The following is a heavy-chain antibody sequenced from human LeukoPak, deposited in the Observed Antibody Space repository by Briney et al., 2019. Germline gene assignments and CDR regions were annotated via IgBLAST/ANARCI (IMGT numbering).Heavy chain of an antibody. J-gene: IGHJ4*02. CDR2: INPSGGGT. CDR3: ARRRSSSWCLDY. V-gene: IGHV1-46*01. Sequence: GASVKVSCKASGYTFISYYMHWVRQAPGQGLEWMGIINPSGGGTSYAQKFQGRVTMTRDMSTSTVYMELSSLRSEDTAVYYCARRRSSSWCLDYWGQGTLVTVSS. D-gene: IGHD6-13*01. CDR1: GYTFISYY.